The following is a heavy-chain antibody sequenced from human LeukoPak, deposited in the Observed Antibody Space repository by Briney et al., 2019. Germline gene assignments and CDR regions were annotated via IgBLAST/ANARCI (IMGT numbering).Heavy chain of an antibody. V-gene: IGHV1-3*01. CDR3: ARGRGTGSYYLL. D-gene: IGHD1-26*01. Sequence: GASVKVSCTASGYTFTSYAMHWVRQAPGQRLEWMGWINAGNGNTKYSQKFQGRVTITRDTSASTAYMELSSLRSEDTAVYYCARGRGTGSYYLLWGQGTLVTVSS. J-gene: IGHJ4*02. CDR2: INAGNGNT. CDR1: GYTFTSYA.